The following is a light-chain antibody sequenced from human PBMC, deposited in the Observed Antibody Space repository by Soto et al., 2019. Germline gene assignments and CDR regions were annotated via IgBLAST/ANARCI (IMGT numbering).Light chain of an antibody. CDR2: GAS. J-gene: IGKJ1*01. CDR3: QQYGSSGT. Sequence: EIVMTQSPATLSVSPGERATLSCRASQSVSTNLAWYQHKPGQAPRLLIYGASIRATGIPDRFSGSGSGTDFTLTISRLEPEDFAVYYCQQYGSSGTFGQGTKVDIK. V-gene: IGKV3-20*01. CDR1: QSVSTN.